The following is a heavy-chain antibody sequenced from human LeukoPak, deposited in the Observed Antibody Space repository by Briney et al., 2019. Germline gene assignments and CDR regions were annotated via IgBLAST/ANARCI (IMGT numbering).Heavy chain of an antibody. D-gene: IGHD3-10*01. Sequence: GGSLRLSCVASGITFSSYSMNWVRQAPGKGLEWVSYISSSGSTIYYADSVKGRFTISRDNAKNSLYLQMNSLRAEDTAVYYCARDRSPGNFDYWGQGTLVTVSS. CDR2: ISSSGSTI. CDR1: GITFSSYS. V-gene: IGHV3-48*04. CDR3: ARDRSPGNFDY. J-gene: IGHJ4*02.